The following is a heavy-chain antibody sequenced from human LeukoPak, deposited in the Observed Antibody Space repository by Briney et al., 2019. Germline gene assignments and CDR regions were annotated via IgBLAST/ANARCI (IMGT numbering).Heavy chain of an antibody. D-gene: IGHD6-19*01. J-gene: IGHJ4*02. CDR3: AISQWLEYYFDY. Sequence: PGGSLRLSCAASGFTFSSYAMSWVRQAPGKGLEWVSAISGRGGSTYYADSVKGRFTISRDNSKNTLYLQMNSLRAEHMAVYYCAISQWLEYYFDYWGQGTLLTVSS. V-gene: IGHV3-23*01. CDR2: ISGRGGST. CDR1: GFTFSSYA.